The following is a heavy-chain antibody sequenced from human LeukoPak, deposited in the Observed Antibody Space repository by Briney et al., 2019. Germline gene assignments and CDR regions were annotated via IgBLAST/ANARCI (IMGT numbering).Heavy chain of an antibody. CDR1: GGSISSGSYY. Sequence: SETLSLTCTVSGGSISSGSYYWSWIRQPAGKGLEWIGRIYTSGSTYYNPSLKSRVTISVDTSKNQFSLKLSSVTAADTAVYYCRAAAGVSDYYYMDVWGKGTTVTVSS. CDR2: IYTSGST. V-gene: IGHV4-61*02. J-gene: IGHJ6*03. CDR3: RAAAGVSDYYYMDV. D-gene: IGHD6-13*01.